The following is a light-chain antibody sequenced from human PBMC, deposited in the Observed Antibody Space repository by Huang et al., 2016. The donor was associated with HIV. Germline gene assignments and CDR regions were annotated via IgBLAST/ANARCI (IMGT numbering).Light chain of an antibody. CDR3: QQYDNLPV. J-gene: IGKJ4*01. Sequence: DIQMTQSPSSLSASVGDRVTISCQASQDISNHLNWYQQKPGKAPKLLIYDASNLQTGVPSRFSGSGSGTDFTFTINSLQPEDIATYYCQQYDNLPVFGGGTKVEIK. CDR1: QDISNH. CDR2: DAS. V-gene: IGKV1-33*01.